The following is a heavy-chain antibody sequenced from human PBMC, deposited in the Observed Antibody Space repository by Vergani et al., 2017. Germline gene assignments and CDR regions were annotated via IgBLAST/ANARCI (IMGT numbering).Heavy chain of an antibody. J-gene: IGHJ4*02. CDR3: ARARCIETCYMSNWLDY. V-gene: IGHV3-23*01. CDR2: ISGSGGST. Sequence: EVQLLESGGGLVQPGGSLRLSCAASGFTFSSYAMSWVRQAPGKGLEWVSAISGSGGSTYYADSVKGRFTISRDNSKNTLYLQMNSLRVEDTGVYYCARARCIETCYMSNWLDYWGQGTLVTVSS. CDR1: GFTFSSYA. D-gene: IGHD3-9*01.